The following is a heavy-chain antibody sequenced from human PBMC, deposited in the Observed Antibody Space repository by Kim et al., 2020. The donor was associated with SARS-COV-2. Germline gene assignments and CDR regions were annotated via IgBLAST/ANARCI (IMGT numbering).Heavy chain of an antibody. D-gene: IGHD6-13*01. CDR2: IDPSDSYT. Sequence: GESLKISCKGSGYSFTSYWISCVRQMPGKGLEWMGRIDPSDSYTNYSPSFQGHVTISADKSISTAYLQWSSLKASDTAMYYCARDPKTQGIAAAGYYYYGMDVWGQGTTVTVSS. V-gene: IGHV5-10-1*01. J-gene: IGHJ6*02. CDR1: GYSFTSYW. CDR3: ARDPKTQGIAAAGYYYYGMDV.